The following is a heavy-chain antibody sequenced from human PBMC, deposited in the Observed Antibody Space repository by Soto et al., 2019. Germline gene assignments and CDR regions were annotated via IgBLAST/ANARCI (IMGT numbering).Heavy chain of an antibody. CDR2: ISYDGSNK. CDR1: GFTFSSYA. D-gene: IGHD5-18*01. J-gene: IGHJ4*02. Sequence: QVQLVESGGGVVQPGRSLRLSCAASGFTFSSYAMHWVRQAPGKGLEWVAVISYDGSNKYYADSVKGRFTISRDNSKNTLYLQMNSLRAEDTAVYYCARAPQFRSGYSYGHDYWGQGTLVTVSS. V-gene: IGHV3-30-3*01. CDR3: ARAPQFRSGYSYGHDY.